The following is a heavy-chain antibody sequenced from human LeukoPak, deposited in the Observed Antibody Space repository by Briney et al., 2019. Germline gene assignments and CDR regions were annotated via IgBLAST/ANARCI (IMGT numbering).Heavy chain of an antibody. V-gene: IGHV4-61*01. CDR2: IYYSGST. CDR1: GGSISSSSYY. CDR3: ARGPNTYYYDSSGYSN. Sequence: SETLSLTCTVSGGSISSSSYYWSWIRQPPGKGLEWIGYIYYSGSTNYNPSLKSRVTISVDTSKNQFSLKLSSVTAADTAVYYCARGPNTYYYDSSGYSNWGQGTLVTVPS. D-gene: IGHD3-22*01. J-gene: IGHJ4*02.